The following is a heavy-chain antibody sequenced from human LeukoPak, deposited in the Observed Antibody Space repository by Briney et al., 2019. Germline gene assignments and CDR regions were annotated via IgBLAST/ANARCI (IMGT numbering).Heavy chain of an antibody. CDR1: GASFSGYY. J-gene: IGHJ5*02. V-gene: IGHV4-34*01. Sequence: SETLSLTCAVDGASFSGYYWSWVRQPPGKGMEWMGSIHYSGNTYYNPSLKSRVTISVDTSKNQFSLTLTSVTAADTSVYYCARRRGDGDYRPESWGQGTLVTVSS. CDR3: ARRRGDGDYRPES. D-gene: IGHD4-17*01. CDR2: IHYSGNT.